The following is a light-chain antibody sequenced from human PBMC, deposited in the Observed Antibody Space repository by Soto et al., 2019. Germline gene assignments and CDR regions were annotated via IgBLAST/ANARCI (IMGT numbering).Light chain of an antibody. J-gene: IGLJ3*02. Sequence: NFMLTQPHSVSESPGKTVTISCTRSSGRIASNYVQWYQQRPGRAPTTVIYEDNERPSGLPDRFSGSVDSSSNSASLTISGLRTEDEADYYCQSYDGNNWVFGGGTKVTVL. CDR2: EDN. V-gene: IGLV6-57*04. CDR1: SGRIASNY. CDR3: QSYDGNNWV.